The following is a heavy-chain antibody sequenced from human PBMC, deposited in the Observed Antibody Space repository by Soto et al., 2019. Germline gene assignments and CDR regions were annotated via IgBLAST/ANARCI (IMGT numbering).Heavy chain of an antibody. J-gene: IGHJ1*01. CDR2: IYYSGST. CDR3: ARVVYGEAEYFQH. V-gene: IGHV4-31*03. D-gene: IGHD4-17*01. Sequence: QVQLQESGPGLVKPSQTLSLTCTVSGGSISSGGYYWSWIRQHPGKGLEWMGYIYYSGSTYYNPSLKSRVTRSVDTSKNQFSLKLSSVTAADTAVYYCARVVYGEAEYFQHWGQGTLVTVSS. CDR1: GGSISSGGYY.